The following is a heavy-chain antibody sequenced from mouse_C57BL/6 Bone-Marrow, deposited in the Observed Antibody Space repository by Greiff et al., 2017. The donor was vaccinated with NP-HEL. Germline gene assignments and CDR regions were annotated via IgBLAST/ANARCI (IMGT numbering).Heavy chain of an antibody. CDR1: GYTFTSYD. J-gene: IGHJ4*01. D-gene: IGHD1-1*01. V-gene: IGHV1-85*01. CDR2: IYPRDGST. Sequence: QVQLQQSGPELVKPGASVKLSCKASGYTFTSYDINWVKQRPGQGLEWIGWIYPRDGSTKYNEKFKGKATLTVDTSSSTAYMELHSLTSEDSAVYFCASSYVPYYYAMDYWGQGTSVTVSP. CDR3: ASSYVPYYYAMDY.